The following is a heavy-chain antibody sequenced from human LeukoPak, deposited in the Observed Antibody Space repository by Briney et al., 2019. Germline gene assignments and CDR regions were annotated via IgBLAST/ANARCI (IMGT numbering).Heavy chain of an antibody. CDR3: ARAAVNLHPNHYYYMDF. CDR2: MNPYNGNT. J-gene: IGHJ6*03. CDR1: GYTFTSYD. V-gene: IGHV1-8*01. Sequence: ASVKVSCKASGYTFTSYDINWVRQATGQGLEWMGWMNPYNGNTGYAQKFEGRVIMTRDTSISTAYLELSSLTSEDTAVYYCARAAVNLHPNHYYYMDFWGKGTTVTVSS.